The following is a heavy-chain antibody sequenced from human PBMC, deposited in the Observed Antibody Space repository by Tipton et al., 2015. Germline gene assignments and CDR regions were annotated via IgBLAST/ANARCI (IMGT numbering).Heavy chain of an antibody. CDR2: ISSSGDNT. D-gene: IGHD3-3*01. CDR3: ARDQVPHYGFWSGYYARDVFDI. Sequence: QLVQSGGGLVQPGGSLRLSCAASGYTFSNYPMNWVRQAPGKGLEWVSTISSSGDNTYYADSARGRFTVSRDNSKNTLYLQMNSLRAEDTALYYCARDQVPHYGFWSGYYARDVFDIWGQGTMVTVSS. V-gene: IGHV3-23*04. J-gene: IGHJ3*02. CDR1: GYTFSNYP.